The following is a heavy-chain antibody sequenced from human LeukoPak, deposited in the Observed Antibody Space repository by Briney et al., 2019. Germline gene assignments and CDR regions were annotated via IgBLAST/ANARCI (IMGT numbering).Heavy chain of an antibody. V-gene: IGHV1-3*01. CDR2: INAGNGNT. CDR1: GYTFTSYA. CDR3: AKDRLGYCSSTSCYPFDY. Sequence: ASVKVSCKASGYTFTSYAMHWVRQAPGQRLEWMGWINAGNGNTKYSQKFQGRVTITRDTSASTAYMELSSLRSEDTAVYYCAKDRLGYCSSTSCYPFDYWGQGTLVTVSS. J-gene: IGHJ4*02. D-gene: IGHD2-2*01.